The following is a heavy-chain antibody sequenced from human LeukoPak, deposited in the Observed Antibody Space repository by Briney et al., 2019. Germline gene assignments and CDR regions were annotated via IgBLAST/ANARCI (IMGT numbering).Heavy chain of an antibody. J-gene: IGHJ6*03. CDR2: INHSGST. Sequence: SETLSLTCAVYGGSFSGYYWSWIRQPPGKGLEWIGEINHSGSTNYNPSLKSRVTISVDTSKNQFSLKLSSVTAADTAVYYCARDGIAAAATYNMDVWGKGTTVTVSS. CDR1: GGSFSGYY. V-gene: IGHV4-34*01. CDR3: ARDGIAAAATYNMDV. D-gene: IGHD6-13*01.